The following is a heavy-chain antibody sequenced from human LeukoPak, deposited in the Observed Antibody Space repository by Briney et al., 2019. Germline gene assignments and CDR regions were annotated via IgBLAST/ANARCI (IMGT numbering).Heavy chain of an antibody. CDR1: GYTFTSYD. V-gene: IGHV1-8*03. Sequence: EASVKVSCKASGYTFTSYDINWVRQATGQGLEWMGWMNPNSGNTGYAQKFQGRVTITRNTSISTAYMELSRLRSDDTAVYYCARDPEYYYDSSGYFPCWFDPWGQGTLVTVSS. D-gene: IGHD3-22*01. J-gene: IGHJ5*02. CDR2: MNPNSGNT. CDR3: ARDPEYYYDSSGYFPCWFDP.